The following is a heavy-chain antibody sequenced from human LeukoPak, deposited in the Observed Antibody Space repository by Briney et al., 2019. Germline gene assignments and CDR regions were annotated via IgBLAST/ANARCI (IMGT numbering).Heavy chain of an antibody. CDR1: GFRLSSYA. CDR2: TSSSDPGT. CDR3: ARAPVTSCRGAFCYPFDY. D-gene: IGHD2-15*01. J-gene: IGHJ4*02. V-gene: IGHV3-23*01. Sequence: GGSLRLSCVASGFRLSSYAMSWVRQAPGEGLEWISATSSSDPGTYYADSVRGRFTISRDNSKNTLYLQMNSLRAEDAAIYYCARAPVTSCRGAFCYPFDYWGQGTRVTVSS.